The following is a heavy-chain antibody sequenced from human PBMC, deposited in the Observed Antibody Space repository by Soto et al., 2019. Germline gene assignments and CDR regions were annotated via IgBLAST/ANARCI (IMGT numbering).Heavy chain of an antibody. V-gene: IGHV3-30-3*01. Sequence: QVQLVESGGGVVQPGRSLRLSCAASGFIFSTYGMHWVRQAPGKGLEWVTLISNDGSNKYYANSVKGRFTISRDNSKNTLYLQMNSLRAEDTAVYYCARDGFYHRTGYYQALGYLDSWGQGTLVTVSS. CDR3: ARDGFYHRTGYYQALGYLDS. CDR2: ISNDGSNK. CDR1: GFIFSTYG. D-gene: IGHD3-22*01. J-gene: IGHJ4*02.